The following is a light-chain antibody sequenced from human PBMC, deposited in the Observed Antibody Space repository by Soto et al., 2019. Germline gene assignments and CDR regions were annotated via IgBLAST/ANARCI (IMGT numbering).Light chain of an antibody. J-gene: IGKJ1*01. CDR1: QSISSW. CDR3: QQYNSSSGT. CDR2: DAS. V-gene: IGKV1-5*01. Sequence: DIQMTQSRSTLSASVGDRVTITCLAVQSISSWLAWYQQKPGQAPKLLIYDASSLESGVPSRFRGSGSGTEFTLTISSLQPDDFATYYCQQYNSSSGTFGQGTKVDIK.